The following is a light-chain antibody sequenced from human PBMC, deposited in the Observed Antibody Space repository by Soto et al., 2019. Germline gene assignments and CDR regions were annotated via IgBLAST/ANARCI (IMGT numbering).Light chain of an antibody. CDR3: QSYDSSLSGYV. Sequence: QSVLTQPPSVSGAPGQNVTISCTGSSSNIGAGYDVNWYQQLPGTAPKFLIYGNSNRPSGVPDRSSGSKSGTSASLAITGLQAEDEADYYCQSYDSSLSGYVFGTGTKVTVL. J-gene: IGLJ1*01. CDR2: GNS. CDR1: SSNIGAGYD. V-gene: IGLV1-40*01.